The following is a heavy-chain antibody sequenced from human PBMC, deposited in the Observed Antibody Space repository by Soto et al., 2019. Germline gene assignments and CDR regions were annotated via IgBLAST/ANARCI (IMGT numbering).Heavy chain of an antibody. J-gene: IGHJ6*02. Sequence: VQLVESGGGLVQPGGSLRLSCAASGLIFSDYHMDWVRQAPGKGLEWVGRIRRKANSYTTEYAASGKGRFTISRDDSKNALYLLMNSLKTEDTAVYYCAMLGGWSGGSNDMDVWGQGTTVTVSS. CDR3: AMLGGWSGGSNDMDV. CDR1: GLIFSDYH. CDR2: IRRKANSYTT. D-gene: IGHD6-19*01. V-gene: IGHV3-72*01.